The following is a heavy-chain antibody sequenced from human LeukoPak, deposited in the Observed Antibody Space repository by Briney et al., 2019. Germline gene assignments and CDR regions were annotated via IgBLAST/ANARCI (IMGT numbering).Heavy chain of an antibody. CDR3: ARDSAYDSSGYYPRMDV. CDR2: ISSSSSYI. D-gene: IGHD3-22*01. CDR1: GFTFSSYS. J-gene: IGHJ6*02. Sequence: GGSLRLSCAASGFTFSSYSMTWVRQAPGKGLEWVSYISSSSSYIYYADSVKGRFTISRDNAKNSLYLQMNSLRAEDTAVYYCARDSAYDSSGYYPRMDVWGQGTTVTVSS. V-gene: IGHV3-21*01.